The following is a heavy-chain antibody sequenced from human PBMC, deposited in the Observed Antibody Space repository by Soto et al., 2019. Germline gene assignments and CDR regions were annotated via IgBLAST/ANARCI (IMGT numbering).Heavy chain of an antibody. V-gene: IGHV3-23*01. D-gene: IGHD6-19*01. J-gene: IGHJ1*01. Sequence: EVQLLVSGGGLVQPGGSLRLSCVASGFTFSDYAMSWVRQAPGKGLEWVSDISGSGGSTYYSDSVKGRITISRDNSKNTLYVHMNSLRAEDTAVYYCAKEDRVEVAATGYLQHWGQGTLVSVSS. CDR2: ISGSGGST. CDR1: GFTFSDYA. CDR3: AKEDRVEVAATGYLQH.